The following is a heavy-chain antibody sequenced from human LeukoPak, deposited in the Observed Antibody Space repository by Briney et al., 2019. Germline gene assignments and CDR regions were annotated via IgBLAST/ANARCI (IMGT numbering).Heavy chain of an antibody. CDR2: IIPIFGTA. CDR3: ATTPYYYYYGMDV. Sequence: ASVKVSCKASGGTFSSYAISWVRQAPGQGLEWMGGIIPIFGTANYAQKFQGRVTITADESTSTAYMELSSLRSEDTAVYYCATTPYYYYYGMDVWGQGTTVTVSS. CDR1: GGTFSSYA. D-gene: IGHD4-11*01. V-gene: IGHV1-69*13. J-gene: IGHJ6*02.